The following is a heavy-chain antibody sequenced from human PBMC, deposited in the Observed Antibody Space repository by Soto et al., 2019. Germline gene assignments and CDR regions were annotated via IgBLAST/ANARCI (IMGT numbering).Heavy chain of an antibody. Sequence: ASVKVSCKASGYTFTSYYMHWVRQAPGQGLEWMGIINPSGGSTSYAQKFQGRVTMTRDTSTSTVYMELSSPRSEDTAVYYCAKGRDRITIFGVVSLSYYYYMDVWGKGTTVTVSS. J-gene: IGHJ6*03. D-gene: IGHD3-3*01. V-gene: IGHV1-46*03. CDR2: INPSGGST. CDR1: GYTFTSYY. CDR3: AKGRDRITIFGVVSLSYYYYMDV.